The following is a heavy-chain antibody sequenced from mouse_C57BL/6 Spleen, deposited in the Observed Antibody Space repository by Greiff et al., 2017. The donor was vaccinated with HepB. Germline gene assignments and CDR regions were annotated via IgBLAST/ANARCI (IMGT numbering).Heavy chain of an antibody. J-gene: IGHJ4*01. Sequence: QVQLQQSGAELVRPGASVKLSCKASGYTFTDYYINWVKQRPGQGLEWIARIYPGSGNTYYNEKFKGKATLTAEKSSSTAYMQLSSLTSEDSAVYFCARGGYGYDYYAMDYWGQGTSVTVSS. CDR2: IYPGSGNT. V-gene: IGHV1-76*01. D-gene: IGHD2-2*01. CDR1: GYTFTDYY. CDR3: ARGGYGYDYYAMDY.